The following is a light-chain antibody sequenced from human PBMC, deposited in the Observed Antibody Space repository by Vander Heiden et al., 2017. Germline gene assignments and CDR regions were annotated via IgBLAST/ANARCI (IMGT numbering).Light chain of an antibody. CDR2: DVS. V-gene: IGLV2-8*01. Sequence: QSALTQPPSASGSPGPSVTISCTGTSSDVGGYNYVSWDQQHPGKAPKLIVYDVSERPSGVPDRFSGSKSGNTASLTVSGLQAEDEADYYCSSYAGRNNVVFGGGTKLTVL. J-gene: IGLJ2*01. CDR1: SSDVGGYNY. CDR3: SSYAGRNNVV.